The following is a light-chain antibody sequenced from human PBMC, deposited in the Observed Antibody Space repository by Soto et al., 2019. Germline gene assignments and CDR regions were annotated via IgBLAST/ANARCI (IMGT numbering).Light chain of an antibody. CDR1: QAIGTD. V-gene: IGKV1-17*01. CDR3: LQYNSYPRT. J-gene: IGKJ1*01. Sequence: IQMTQSPSSLSASLGDRVTITCRASQAIGTDLGWYQQKPGKAPKRLIYAASSLQSGAPPRFSGSGSGTDFTLTIRSLQSEDFATDFCLQYNSYPRTFGQGTRVDI. CDR2: AAS.